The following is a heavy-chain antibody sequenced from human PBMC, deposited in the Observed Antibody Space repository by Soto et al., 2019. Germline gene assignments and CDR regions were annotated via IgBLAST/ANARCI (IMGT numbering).Heavy chain of an antibody. Sequence: EVQLVESGGDLVQPGGSLRLSCAASGFTFSGHWMHWVRQVPGKGLEWVSRINTDGGSSSYADSVQGRFTIFRDNAKNTLYLQMNVLRAEDTSVYFCAREAGFCSRTSCYRRAFDTWGQGTTVTVSS. CDR3: AREAGFCSRTSCYRRAFDT. D-gene: IGHD2-2*01. J-gene: IGHJ3*02. CDR1: GFTFSGHW. V-gene: IGHV3-74*03. CDR2: INTDGGSS.